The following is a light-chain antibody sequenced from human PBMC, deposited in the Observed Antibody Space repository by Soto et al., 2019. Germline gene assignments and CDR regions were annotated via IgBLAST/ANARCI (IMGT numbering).Light chain of an antibody. CDR2: DTS. V-gene: IGKV3-15*01. CDR3: QPYNNWTLT. Sequence: EVVMRQSPATLSVSPGECATLSCRASQGIGDTLAWYQHKPGQTTRLLIYDTSTRATGVPTRFSGSRSGAEFTLTINSLQSEDFAVYYCQPYNNWTLTFGGGTKVDIK. CDR1: QGIGDT. J-gene: IGKJ4*01.